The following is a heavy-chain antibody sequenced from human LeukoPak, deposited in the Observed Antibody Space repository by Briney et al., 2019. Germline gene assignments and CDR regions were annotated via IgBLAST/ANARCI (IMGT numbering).Heavy chain of an antibody. V-gene: IGHV4-34*01. CDR2: IDYSGST. CDR3: ARSGSYCHDH. D-gene: IGHD3-10*01. Sequence: PSETLSLTCAVYGGSFSNYYWTWIRQPPGKGLEWIGEIDYSGSTNCNPSLESRVTISLDTSRNQFSLNLTSVTAADTAVYYCARSGSYCHDHWGQGILVTVSS. J-gene: IGHJ4*02. CDR1: GGSFSNYY.